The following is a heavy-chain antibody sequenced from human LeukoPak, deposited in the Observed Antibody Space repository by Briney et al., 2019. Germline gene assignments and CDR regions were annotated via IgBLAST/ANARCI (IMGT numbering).Heavy chain of an antibody. V-gene: IGHV3-21*01. Sequence: PGGSLRLSCAASGFTFSSYSMTWVRQAPGKGLEWVSSISSSSSYIYYADSVKGRFTISRDNAKNSLYLQMNSLRAEDTAVYYCARAGLWELHQGDFDYWGQGTLVTVSS. CDR3: ARAGLWELHQGDFDY. CDR2: ISSSSSYI. CDR1: GFTFSSYS. D-gene: IGHD1-26*01. J-gene: IGHJ4*02.